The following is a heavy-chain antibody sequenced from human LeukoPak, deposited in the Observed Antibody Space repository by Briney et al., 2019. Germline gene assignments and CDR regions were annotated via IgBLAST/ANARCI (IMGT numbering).Heavy chain of an antibody. CDR3: ARQAPSTVPPDAFDI. CDR1: GFTFSRYA. CDR2: IGGSGGSP. V-gene: IGHV3-23*01. D-gene: IGHD4-17*01. J-gene: IGHJ3*02. Sequence: GGSLRLSCAASGFTFSRYAMSWVRQAPGKGLEWVSAIGGSGGSPFYADSVKGRFSISRDNSKNTLYLQMNSLRAEDTAVYYCARQAPSTVPPDAFDIWGQGTMVTVSS.